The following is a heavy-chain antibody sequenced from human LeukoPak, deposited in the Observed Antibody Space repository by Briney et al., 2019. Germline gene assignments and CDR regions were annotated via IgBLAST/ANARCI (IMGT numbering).Heavy chain of an antibody. D-gene: IGHD1-26*01. V-gene: IGHV3-48*04. CDR3: ASEGATYYFDY. CDR1: GFTFSSYS. J-gene: IGHJ4*02. CDR2: ISSSSSTI. Sequence: GGSLRLSCAASGFTFSSYSMNWVRQAPGKGLEWVSYISSSSSTIYYADSVKGRFTISRDNAKNSLYLQMNSLRAEDTAVYYCASEGATYYFDYWGQGTLVTVSS.